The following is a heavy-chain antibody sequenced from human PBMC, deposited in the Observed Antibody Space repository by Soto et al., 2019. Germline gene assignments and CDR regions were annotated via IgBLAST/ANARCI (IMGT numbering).Heavy chain of an antibody. Sequence: QEQLVQSGAEVKKPGASVKVSCKASGYPFSNYEINWVRQATGQGLEWMGWMNPKSGNTGYAQKFQGRVTMTGNTSLSTAYMELSSLRSEDTAVYYCAGGYCSGGTCPYGMDVWGQGTTVTVSS. CDR1: GYPFSNYE. CDR3: AGGYCSGGTCPYGMDV. V-gene: IGHV1-8*01. J-gene: IGHJ6*02. CDR2: MNPKSGNT. D-gene: IGHD2-15*01.